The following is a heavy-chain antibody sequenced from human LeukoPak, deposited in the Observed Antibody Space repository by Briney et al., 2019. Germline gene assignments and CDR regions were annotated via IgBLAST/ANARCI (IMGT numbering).Heavy chain of an antibody. Sequence: GGSLRLSCVASGFIFNNYAMNWVRQAPGKGLEWVSTISGSSISTYYSDSVKGRFTISRDNSRNTLYLQMNSLRAEDTAVYYCAKGDNNILTGYYNSFDSWGQGTLVTVSS. J-gene: IGHJ4*02. V-gene: IGHV3-23*01. D-gene: IGHD3-9*01. CDR3: AKGDNNILTGYYNSFDS. CDR1: GFIFNNYA. CDR2: ISGSSIST.